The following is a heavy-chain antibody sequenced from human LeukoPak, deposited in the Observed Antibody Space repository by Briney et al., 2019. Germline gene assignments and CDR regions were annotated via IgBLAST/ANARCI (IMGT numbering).Heavy chain of an antibody. V-gene: IGHV4-30-2*01. D-gene: IGHD6-6*01. Sequence: SETLSLTCAVSGGSISSGGYSWSWIRQPPGKGLEWIGYIYHSGSTYYNPSLKSRVTISVDRSKNQFSLKLSSVTAADTAVYYCARGSTSSSSYLKPTYYFDYWGQGTLVTVSS. CDR1: GGSISSGGYS. CDR2: IYHSGST. J-gene: IGHJ4*02. CDR3: ARGSTSSSSYLKPTYYFDY.